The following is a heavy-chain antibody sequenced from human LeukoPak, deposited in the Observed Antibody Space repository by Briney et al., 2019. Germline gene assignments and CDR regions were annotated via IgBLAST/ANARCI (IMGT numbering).Heavy chain of an antibody. CDR2: IYYSGST. J-gene: IGHJ5*02. CDR3: ARGSYDYGDYGWFDP. Sequence: PETLSLTCTVSGGSISSYYWSWLRQPPGKGLEWIGYIYYSGSTNYNPSLKSRVTISVDTSKNQFSLKLSSVTAADTAVYYCARGSYDYGDYGWFDPWGQGTLVTVSS. CDR1: GGSISSYY. V-gene: IGHV4-59*01. D-gene: IGHD4-17*01.